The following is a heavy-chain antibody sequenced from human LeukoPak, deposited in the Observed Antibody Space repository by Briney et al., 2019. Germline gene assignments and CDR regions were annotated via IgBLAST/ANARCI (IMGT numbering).Heavy chain of an antibody. J-gene: IGHJ4*02. V-gene: IGHV3-48*04. CDR3: ARERDGRFFDY. CDR2: IGISSGNT. CDR1: GFPFSDYS. D-gene: IGHD5-24*01. Sequence: GGSLRLSCTASGFPFSDYSMNWVRQAPGKGLEWISYIGISSGNTKYADSVKGRFTISRDNSKNSLHLQMNTLRAEDTAVYYCARERDGRFFDYWGQGTLVTVSS.